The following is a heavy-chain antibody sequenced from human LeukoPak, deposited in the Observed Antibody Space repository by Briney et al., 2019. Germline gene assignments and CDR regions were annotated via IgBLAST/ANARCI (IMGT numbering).Heavy chain of an antibody. CDR3: ARAEGAASHI. CDR1: GGSVTTYH. V-gene: IGHV4-59*02. Sequence: SETVSLTCAVSGGSVTTYHWTWIRQPPGKGLEWIGHIHYSGGADYNPSLKSRVSMSLDTSKNHFSLRLTSVTAADTGVYFCARAEGAASHIWGQGTMVSVSS. J-gene: IGHJ3*02. D-gene: IGHD3-16*01. CDR2: IHYSGGA.